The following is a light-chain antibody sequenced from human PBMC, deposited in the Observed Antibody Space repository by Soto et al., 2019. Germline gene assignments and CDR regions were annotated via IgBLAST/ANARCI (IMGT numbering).Light chain of an antibody. CDR2: DVS. J-gene: IGLJ1*01. CDR3: SSYTTSSTRV. V-gene: IGLV2-14*01. Sequence: QSALTQPASVYGSPGQSITISCTGTSSDVGGYNYVSWYQQHPGKAPKLMIYDVSNRPSGVSYRFSGSKSGNTASLTISGLQAEDEADYYCSSYTTSSTRVFGTGTKVTVL. CDR1: SSDVGGYNY.